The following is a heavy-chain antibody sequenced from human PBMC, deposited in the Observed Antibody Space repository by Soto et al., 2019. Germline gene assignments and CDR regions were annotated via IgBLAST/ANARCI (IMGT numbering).Heavy chain of an antibody. D-gene: IGHD6-6*01. CDR3: AAIPHCNSSSGLDV. Sequence: QVQLVESGGGVVQPGRSLRLSYAASGFTFSSYAMHWVRQAPGKGLEWVAVISYDGSNKYYADSVKGRFTISRDNSKNTLYLQMDSPSAKDTAVYYCAAIPHCNSSSGLDVWGQGTTVTVSS. CDR2: ISYDGSNK. V-gene: IGHV3-30-3*01. J-gene: IGHJ6*02. CDR1: GFTFSSYA.